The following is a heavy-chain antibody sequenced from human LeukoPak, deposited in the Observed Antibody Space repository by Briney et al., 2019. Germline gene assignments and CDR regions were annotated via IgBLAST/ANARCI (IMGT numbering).Heavy chain of an antibody. V-gene: IGHV1-69*01. CDR2: IIPIFGTA. J-gene: IGHJ5*02. CDR1: GGTFSSYA. Sequence: ASVKVSCKASGGTFSSYAISWVRQAPGQGLEWMGGIIPIFGTANYAQKFQGRVTITADESTSTAYMELSSLRSEDTAVYYCARAVVVPAAVNWFDPWGQGTLVTVSS. CDR3: ARAVVVPAAVNWFDP. D-gene: IGHD2-2*01.